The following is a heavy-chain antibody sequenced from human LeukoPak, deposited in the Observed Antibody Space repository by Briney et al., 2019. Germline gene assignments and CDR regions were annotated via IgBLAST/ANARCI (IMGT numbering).Heavy chain of an antibody. J-gene: IGHJ4*02. CDR3: ARGVRLRGGYFRSTSCTYYFDY. Sequence: AASVKVSCKASGYTFTSYDINWVRQATGQGLEWMGWMNPNSGNTGYAQKFQGRVTITRNTSISTAYMELSSLRSEDTAVYYCARGVRLRGGYFRSTSCTYYFDYWGQGTLVTVSS. D-gene: IGHD2-2*01. CDR1: GYTFTSYD. CDR2: MNPNSGNT. V-gene: IGHV1-8*03.